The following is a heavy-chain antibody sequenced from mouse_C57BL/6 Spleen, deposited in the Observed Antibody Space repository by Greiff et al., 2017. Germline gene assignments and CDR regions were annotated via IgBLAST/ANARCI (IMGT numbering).Heavy chain of an antibody. Sequence: QVQLRQSGAELVRPGTSVKVSCKASGYAFTNYLIEWVKQRPGQGLEWIGVINPGSGGTNYNEKFKGKATLTADKSSSTAYMQLSRLTSEDSAVYFCARYGSSYYWGQGTTLTVSS. D-gene: IGHD1-1*02. CDR1: GYAFTNYL. V-gene: IGHV1-54*01. CDR3: ARYGSSYY. J-gene: IGHJ2*01. CDR2: INPGSGGT.